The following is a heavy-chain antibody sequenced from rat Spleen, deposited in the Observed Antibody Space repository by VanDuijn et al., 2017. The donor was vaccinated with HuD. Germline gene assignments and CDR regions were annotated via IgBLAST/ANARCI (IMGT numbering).Heavy chain of an antibody. V-gene: IGHV5S23*01. J-gene: IGHJ3*01. CDR2: ISPSGVT. D-gene: IGHD1-6*01. CDR1: GFTFSNFD. CDR3: ARRHYGYTDYFDY. Sequence: EVRLVESGGGLVQPGRSLKLSCAASGFTFSNFDMAWVRQAPTKGLEWVASISPSGVTYYRDSVKGRFTVSRENAKSTLHLLMDSLRSEDTATYYCARRHYGYTDYFDYWGQGTLVTVSS.